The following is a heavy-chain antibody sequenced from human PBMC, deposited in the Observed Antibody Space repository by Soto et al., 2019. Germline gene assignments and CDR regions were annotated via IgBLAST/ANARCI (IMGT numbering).Heavy chain of an antibody. D-gene: IGHD4-4*01. CDR1: GYTFTGYY. J-gene: IGHJ6*02. V-gene: IGHV1-2*02. CDR2: INPNSGGT. Sequence: ASVKVSCKASGYTFTGYYMHWVRQAPGQGLEWMGWINPNSGGTNYAQKFQGRVTMTRDTSISTAYMELSRLRSDDTAVYYCAREATGYSNHFALYYYYGMDVWGQGTTVTVSS. CDR3: AREATGYSNHFALYYYYGMDV.